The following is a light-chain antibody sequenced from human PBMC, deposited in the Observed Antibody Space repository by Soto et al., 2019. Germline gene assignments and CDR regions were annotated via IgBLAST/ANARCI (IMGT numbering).Light chain of an antibody. CDR2: DSS. CDR1: KIETKT. Sequence: SCQITQPPSXSVAPAQTARISFGGNKIETKTVFWYQQKPGQAPVVVVSDSSVRPSGIPERFAGANSGCTATLRIIGVEAGDEADYYCQVWDSLSDHHVFGPGTKVPVL. CDR3: QVWDSLSDHHV. J-gene: IGLJ1*01. V-gene: IGLV3-21*02.